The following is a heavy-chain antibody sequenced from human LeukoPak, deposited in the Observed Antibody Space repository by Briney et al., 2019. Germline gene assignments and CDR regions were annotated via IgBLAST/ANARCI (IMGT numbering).Heavy chain of an antibody. CDR2: INHSGST. CDR3: ARGRRGKDIVVVPAAPRGVYFDY. V-gene: IGHV4-34*01. D-gene: IGHD2-2*01. J-gene: IGHJ4*02. Sequence: PAQTLSLTWAVYGGSFSGYYWSWIRQPPGKGLEWIGEINHSGSTNYNPSLKGRVTISVDTSKNQFSLKLSSVTAADTAVYYCARGRRGKDIVVVPAAPRGVYFDYWGQGTLVTVSS. CDR1: GGSFSGYY.